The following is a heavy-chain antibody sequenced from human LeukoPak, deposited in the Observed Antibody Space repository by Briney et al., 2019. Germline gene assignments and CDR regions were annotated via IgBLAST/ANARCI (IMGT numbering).Heavy chain of an antibody. Sequence: SETLSLTCTVSGYSISSGYYWGWIRQPPGKGLEWIGSIYHSGSTYYNPSLKSRVTISVDTSKNQFSLKLSSVTAADTAVYYCARVAARQLNDYYYYYMDVWGKGTTVTVSS. D-gene: IGHD6-6*01. CDR2: IYHSGST. CDR1: GYSISSGYY. V-gene: IGHV4-38-2*02. J-gene: IGHJ6*03. CDR3: ARVAARQLNDYYYYYMDV.